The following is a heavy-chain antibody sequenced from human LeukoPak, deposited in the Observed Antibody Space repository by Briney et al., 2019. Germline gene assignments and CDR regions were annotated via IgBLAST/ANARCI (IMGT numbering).Heavy chain of an antibody. Sequence: SETLSLTCAVSGGSISSGGYYWSWIRQPPGKGLEWIGYVYYSGRTNYNPSLKSRVTISVDTSKNQFSLKLSSVTAADTAVYYCARTFSESYYYGMDVWGQGTTVTVSS. CDR1: GGSISSGGYY. D-gene: IGHD1-26*01. CDR2: VYYSGRT. CDR3: ARTFSESYYYGMDV. J-gene: IGHJ6*02. V-gene: IGHV4-61*08.